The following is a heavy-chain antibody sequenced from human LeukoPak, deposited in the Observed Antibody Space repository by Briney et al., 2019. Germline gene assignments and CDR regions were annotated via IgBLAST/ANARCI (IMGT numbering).Heavy chain of an antibody. D-gene: IGHD3-16*02. CDR1: GGSIGTYY. Sequence: SETLSLTCTVSGGSIGTYYWSWVRQSPGTRLGMIGYIYVTGTRYNPYLQSRVTISVDRSRNQFFLKMTSVTAADTAVYYCARHIGGGIEDMDVWGRGAKVTVSS. CDR2: IYVTGT. CDR3: ARHIGGGIEDMDV. J-gene: IGHJ6*03. V-gene: IGHV4-59*08.